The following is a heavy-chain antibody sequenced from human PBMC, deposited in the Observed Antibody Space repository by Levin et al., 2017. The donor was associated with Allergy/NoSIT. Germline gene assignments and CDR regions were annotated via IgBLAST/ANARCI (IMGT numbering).Heavy chain of an antibody. CDR2: INHSGST. J-gene: IGHJ4*02. CDR1: GGSFSGYY. CDR3: ARGSPPYEHLGGLTFDY. D-gene: IGHD3-16*01. Sequence: PSETLSLTCAVYGGSFSGYYWSWIRQPPGKGLEWIGEINHSGSTNYNPSLKSRVTISVDTSKNQFSLKLSSVTAADTAVYYCARGSPPYEHLGGLTFDYWGQGTLVTVSS. V-gene: IGHV4-34*01.